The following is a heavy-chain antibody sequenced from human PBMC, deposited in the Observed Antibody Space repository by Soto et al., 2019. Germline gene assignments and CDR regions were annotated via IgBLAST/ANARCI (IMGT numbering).Heavy chain of an antibody. CDR2: ITAGNGKT. D-gene: IGHD5-12*01. V-gene: IGHV1-3*01. J-gene: IGHJ5*02. Sequence: SVKVSCKASGYTFTSYAMHWVRQAPGQRLEWMGWITAGNGKTKYSQKFQGRVTITKNTSASTAYMELSSLRAEDTAVYYCARGPLRNWFDPWGQGTLPTVSS. CDR1: GYTFTSYA. CDR3: ARGPLRNWFDP.